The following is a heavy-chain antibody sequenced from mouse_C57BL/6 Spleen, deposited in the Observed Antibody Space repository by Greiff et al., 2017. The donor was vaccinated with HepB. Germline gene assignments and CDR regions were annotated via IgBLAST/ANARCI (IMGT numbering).Heavy chain of an antibody. D-gene: IGHD1-1*01. CDR3: ARRATVVAYYYAMDY. V-gene: IGHV1-82*01. J-gene: IGHJ4*01. CDR2: IYPGDGDT. Sequence: VKLMESGPELVKPGASVKISCKASGYAFSSSWMNWVKQRPGKGLEWIGRIYPGDGDTNYNGKFKGKATLTADKSSSTAYMQLSSLTSEDSAVYFCARRATVVAYYYAMDYWGQGTSVTVSS. CDR1: GYAFSSSW.